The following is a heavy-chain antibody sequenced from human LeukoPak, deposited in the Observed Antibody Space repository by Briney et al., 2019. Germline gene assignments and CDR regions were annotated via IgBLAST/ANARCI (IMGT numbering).Heavy chain of an antibody. CDR2: ISGSGGST. Sequence: PGGSLRLSCADSGFTFSSYAVSWVRQAPGKGLEWVSSISGSGGSTYSADSVKGRITISRDNSKNTLYLQMNSLRAEDTAVYYCARDGYSSSSVLRYWGQGTLVTVSS. CDR1: GFTFSSYA. D-gene: IGHD6-6*01. V-gene: IGHV3-23*01. J-gene: IGHJ4*02. CDR3: ARDGYSSSSVLRY.